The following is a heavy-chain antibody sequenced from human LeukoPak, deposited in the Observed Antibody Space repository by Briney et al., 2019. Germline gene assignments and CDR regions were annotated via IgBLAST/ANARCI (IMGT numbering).Heavy chain of an antibody. Sequence: PSQTLSLTCTVSGGSISSGGYYWSWIRQPPGKGLEWIGYIYHSGSTYYNPSLKSRVTISVDRSKNQFSLKLSSVTAADTAVYYCARVEMATIGQAFDIWGQGTMVTVSS. V-gene: IGHV4-30-2*01. D-gene: IGHD5-24*01. CDR1: GGSISSGGYY. CDR3: ARVEMATIGQAFDI. J-gene: IGHJ3*02. CDR2: IYHSGST.